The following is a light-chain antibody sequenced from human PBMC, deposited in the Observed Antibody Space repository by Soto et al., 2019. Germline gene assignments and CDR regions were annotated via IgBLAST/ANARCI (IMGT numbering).Light chain of an antibody. Sequence: QSVLTQPTSVSGSPGQSITISCTGTSSDVGGYNYVSWYQHHPGKAPKLMICDVSDRPSGVSNRFSVSKSGNTASLTISGLQAEDEADYYCSSYTSGSTPWVFGTGTKVTVL. CDR2: DVS. J-gene: IGLJ1*01. CDR3: SSYTSGSTPWV. CDR1: SSDVGGYNY. V-gene: IGLV2-14*03.